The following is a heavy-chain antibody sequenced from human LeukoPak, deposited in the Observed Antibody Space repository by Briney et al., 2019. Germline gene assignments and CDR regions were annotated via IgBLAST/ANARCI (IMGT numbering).Heavy chain of an antibody. CDR3: ARSYSSSSYYFDY. V-gene: IGHV1-46*01. CDR1: GYIFTSYY. J-gene: IGHJ4*02. D-gene: IGHD6-6*01. CDR2: INPTGGSG. Sequence: ASVKVSCKASGYIFTSYYMHWVRQAPGQGLEWMGIINPTGGSGNYAQKFQGRVTMTRDTSTGTVYMELSSLRSEDTAVYYCARSYSSSSYYFDYWGQGTLVTVSS.